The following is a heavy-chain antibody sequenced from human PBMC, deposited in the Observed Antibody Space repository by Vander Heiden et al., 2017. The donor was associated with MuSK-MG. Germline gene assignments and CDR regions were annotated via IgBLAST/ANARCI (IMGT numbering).Heavy chain of an antibody. J-gene: IGHJ4*03. CDR1: GFTFSSYS. Sequence: EVQLVESGGGLVKPGGSLRLSCAASGFTFSSYSMNWVRQAPGKGLEWVSSISSRSSYSVYADSVKGRFTISRDNAQNSLYLHMNRLRAEDTGLCCVVIDPGSYYDYW. CDR2: ISSRSSYS. V-gene: IGHV3-21*01. CDR3: VIDPGSYYDY.